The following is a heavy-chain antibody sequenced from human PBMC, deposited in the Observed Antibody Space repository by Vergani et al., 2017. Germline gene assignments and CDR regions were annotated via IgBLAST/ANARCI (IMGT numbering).Heavy chain of an antibody. D-gene: IGHD3-22*01. Sequence: QVQLQESGPGLVKPSQTLSLTCTVSGGSVSSGDYYWSWIRQPPGKGLEWIGYIYYSGSTYYNQSLKSRLTISVDTSKNQFSLKLSSVTAADTAVYYCARDKHYYDSSGYYYAFDIWGQGTMVTVSS. V-gene: IGHV4-30-4*08. CDR3: ARDKHYYDSSGYYYAFDI. CDR1: GGSVSSGDYY. CDR2: IYYSGST. J-gene: IGHJ3*02.